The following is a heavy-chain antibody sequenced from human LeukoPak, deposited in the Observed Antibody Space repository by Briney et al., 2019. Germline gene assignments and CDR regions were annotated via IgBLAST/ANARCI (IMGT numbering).Heavy chain of an antibody. J-gene: IGHJ4*02. CDR3: VRDIDHGDY. Sequence: PGRSLRLSCAASGFTFDDYAMHWVRQAPGKGLEWVSGISWNSGSIGYADSVKGRFTISRDNAKNSLYLQMNTLRAEDTAVYYCVRDIDHGDYWGQGTRVTVSS. CDR2: ISWNSGSI. CDR1: GFTFDDYA. V-gene: IGHV3-9*01. D-gene: IGHD1-14*01.